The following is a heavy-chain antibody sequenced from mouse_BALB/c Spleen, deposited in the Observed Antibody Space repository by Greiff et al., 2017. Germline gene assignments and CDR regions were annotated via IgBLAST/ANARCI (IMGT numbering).Heavy chain of an antibody. CDR2: IWAGGST. J-gene: IGHJ2*01. Sequence: QVQLKESGPGLVAPSQSLSITCTVSGFSLTSYGVHWVRQPPGKGLEWLGVIWAGGSTSYNSALMSRLSISKDNSKSQVFLKMNSLQTDDTAMYYCATTYYRYDVGDGDYFDYWGQGTTLTVSS. V-gene: IGHV2-9*02. D-gene: IGHD2-14*01. CDR3: ATTYYRYDVGDGDYFDY. CDR1: GFSLTSYG.